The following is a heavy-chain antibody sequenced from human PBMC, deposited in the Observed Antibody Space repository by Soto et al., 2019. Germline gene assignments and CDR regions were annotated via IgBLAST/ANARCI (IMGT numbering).Heavy chain of an antibody. CDR3: ARDSSREYYDSSYYFDY. CDR1: GFTFSSYA. Sequence: TGGSLRLSCAASGFTFSSYAMHWVRQAPGKGLEWVAVISYDGSNKYYADSVKGRFTISRDNSKNTLYLQMNSLRAEDTAVYYCARDSSREYYDSSYYFDYWGQGTLVTVSS. D-gene: IGHD3-22*01. CDR2: ISYDGSNK. J-gene: IGHJ4*02. V-gene: IGHV3-30-3*01.